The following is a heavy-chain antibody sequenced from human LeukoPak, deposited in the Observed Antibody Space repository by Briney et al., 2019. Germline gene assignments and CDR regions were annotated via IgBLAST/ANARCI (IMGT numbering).Heavy chain of an antibody. CDR3: ARDQPRGAFDI. V-gene: IGHV3-53*01. CDR1: GFTVSSNY. Sequence: GGSLRLSCAASGFTVSSNYMSWVRQAPGKGLEWVSVLYSGGSTYYADSVKGRFTISRDNSKNTLYLQMNSLRAEDTAVYYCARDQPRGAFDIWGQGTMVTVSS. CDR2: LYSGGST. D-gene: IGHD1-14*01. J-gene: IGHJ3*02.